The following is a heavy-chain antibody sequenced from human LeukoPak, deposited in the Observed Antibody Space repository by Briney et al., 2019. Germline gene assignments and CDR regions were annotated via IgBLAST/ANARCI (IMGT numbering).Heavy chain of an antibody. CDR1: GFSLSGYW. CDR2: NNGDGSTT. Sequence: PGGSLRLSCVASGFSLSGYWMYWVRQAPGKGLMYISRNNGDGSTTNYADVVKGRFTMSRDNVKNTLYLQMNSLRAEDTAVYYCARDGRYYYDSSGSYYYGMDVWGQGTTVTVSS. CDR3: ARDGRYYYDSSGSYYYGMDV. J-gene: IGHJ6*02. V-gene: IGHV3-74*01. D-gene: IGHD3-22*01.